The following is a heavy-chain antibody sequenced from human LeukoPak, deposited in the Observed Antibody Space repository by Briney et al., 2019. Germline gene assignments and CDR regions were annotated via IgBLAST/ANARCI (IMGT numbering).Heavy chain of an antibody. J-gene: IGHJ5*02. Sequence: GSLRLSCAASGFTFSSYWMSWVRQAPGKGLEWVANIKQDGSEKYYVDSVKGRFTISRDNAKNSLYLQMNSLRAEDTAVYYCARHPDYYGSGSPSFDPWGQGTLVTVSS. CDR3: ARHPDYYGSGSPSFDP. V-gene: IGHV3-7*01. CDR2: IKQDGSEK. CDR1: GFTFSSYW. D-gene: IGHD3-10*01.